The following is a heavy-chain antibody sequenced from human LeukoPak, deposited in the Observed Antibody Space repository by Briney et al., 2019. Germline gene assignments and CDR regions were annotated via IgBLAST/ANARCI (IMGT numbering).Heavy chain of an antibody. CDR3: ARSGYSSGYVAYFDY. J-gene: IGHJ4*02. CDR1: GYTFTSYG. V-gene: IGHV1-18*01. D-gene: IGHD5-18*01. Sequence: GASVKVSCKASGYTFTSYGISWVRQAPGQGLEWMGWISAYNGNTNYAQKLQGRVTMTTDTSTSTAYMELRSLRSEDTAVYYCARSGYSSGYVAYFDYWGQGTLVTVSS. CDR2: ISAYNGNT.